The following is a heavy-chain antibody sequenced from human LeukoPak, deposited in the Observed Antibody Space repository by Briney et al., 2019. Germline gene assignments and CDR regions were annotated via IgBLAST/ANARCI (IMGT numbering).Heavy chain of an antibody. CDR2: INPSGGST. V-gene: IGHV1-46*01. CDR1: GYTFTNYY. D-gene: IGHD6-13*01. Sequence: ASVKVSCKASGYTFTNYYMHWVRQAPGQGLEWMGIINPSGGSTSYAQKLQGRVTMTTDTSTSTAYMELRSLRSDDTAVYYCARDKAGPPDYWGQGTLVTVSS. CDR3: ARDKAGPPDY. J-gene: IGHJ4*02.